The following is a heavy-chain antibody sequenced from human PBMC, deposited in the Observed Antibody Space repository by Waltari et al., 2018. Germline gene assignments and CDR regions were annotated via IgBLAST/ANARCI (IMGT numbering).Heavy chain of an antibody. Sequence: QVQLVESGGGLVRPGGSLRLSCAAPGFPFPDHYMSWFRQAPGKGLEWVSFISSNSRYTNDADSVKGRFVISRDNTKNSLYLQMNSLRADDTAVYYCARGRDDYNPQPFDYWGPGTLVTVSP. V-gene: IGHV3-11*06. D-gene: IGHD4-4*01. CDR3: ARGRDDYNPQPFDY. CDR1: GFPFPDHY. J-gene: IGHJ4*02. CDR2: ISSNSRYT.